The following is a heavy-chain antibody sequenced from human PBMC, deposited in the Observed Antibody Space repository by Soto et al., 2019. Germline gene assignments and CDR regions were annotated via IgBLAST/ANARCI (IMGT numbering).Heavy chain of an antibody. Sequence: GESLKISCKGSGYSFTRSWISWVRQMPGKGLELMGRIDPSDSYTNYGPSFQGHVTISADKSTTTAYLQWTSLEASDTAIYFCARLVVPTAPMDVWGQGTTVTSP. V-gene: IGHV5-10-1*01. CDR1: GYSFTRSW. D-gene: IGHD2-21*01. CDR2: IDPSDSYT. J-gene: IGHJ6*02. CDR3: ARLVVPTAPMDV.